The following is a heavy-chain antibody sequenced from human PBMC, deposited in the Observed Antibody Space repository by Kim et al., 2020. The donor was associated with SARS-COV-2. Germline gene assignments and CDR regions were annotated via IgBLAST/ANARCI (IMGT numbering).Heavy chain of an antibody. Sequence: GGSLRLSCAASGFTFSGSTMHWVRQASGKGLEWVGRIRSKPNNYATAYAASVKGRFTISRDDSKNTAYLQMSSLKTEDTAIYYCTRVNPIPGGWYAALDISGKWIRVTVSS. V-gene: IGHV3-73*01. CDR1: GFTFSGST. J-gene: IGHJ3*02. CDR3: TRVNPIPGGWYAALDI. D-gene: IGHD6-19*01. CDR2: IRSKPNNYAT.